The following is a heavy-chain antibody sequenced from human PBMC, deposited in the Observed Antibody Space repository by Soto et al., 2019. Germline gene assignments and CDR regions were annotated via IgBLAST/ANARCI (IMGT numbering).Heavy chain of an antibody. J-gene: IGHJ4*02. CDR2: INPNSGGT. CDR3: ARDQSSGWYAN. D-gene: IGHD6-19*01. V-gene: IGHV1-2*04. CDR1: GYTFTGYY. Sequence: ASVKVSCKASGYTFTGYYMHWVRQAPGQGLEWMGWINPNSGGTNYAQKFQGWVTMTRDTSLSTAYMELSRLRSADTDVYYCARDQSSGWYANWGQGTLVTVSS.